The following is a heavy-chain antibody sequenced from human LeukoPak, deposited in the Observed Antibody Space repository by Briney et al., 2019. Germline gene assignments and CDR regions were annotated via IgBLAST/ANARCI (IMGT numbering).Heavy chain of an antibody. V-gene: IGHV1-46*01. Sequence: ASVKVSCKASGYTFTSYYMHWVRQAPGQGLEWMGIINPSGGNTGYAQKFQGRVTITRNTSISTAYMELSSLRSEDTAVYYCARGSGILRLAEYYFDYWGQGTLVTVSS. D-gene: IGHD2-21*01. CDR1: GYTFTSYY. J-gene: IGHJ4*02. CDR2: INPSGGNT. CDR3: ARGSGILRLAEYYFDY.